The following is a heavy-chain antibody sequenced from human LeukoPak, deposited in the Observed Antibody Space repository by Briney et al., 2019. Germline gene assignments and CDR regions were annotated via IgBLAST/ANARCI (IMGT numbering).Heavy chain of an antibody. J-gene: IGHJ4*02. V-gene: IGHV3-73*01. CDR2: IAGKADNYVT. Sequence: GGSLRLSCGASGFTFSAFGVHWVRQASGKGREWVGRIAGKADNYVTLYAASVKGRFIISRDDSQNTAYLQMTSLKTEDTAVYYCTSHAFCGGDCYSNWGQGTLVTVSS. CDR1: GFTFSAFG. CDR3: TSHAFCGGDCYSN. D-gene: IGHD2-21*02.